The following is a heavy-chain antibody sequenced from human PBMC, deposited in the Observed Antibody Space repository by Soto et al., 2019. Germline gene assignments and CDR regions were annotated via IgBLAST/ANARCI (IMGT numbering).Heavy chain of an antibody. D-gene: IGHD6-13*01. J-gene: IGHJ4*02. CDR3: ARGRKGFSSSCYVD. CDR2: INDSGGT. CDR1: CGSFIGYY. V-gene: IGHV4-34*01. Sequence: PSETLSLTCAFYCGSFIGYYWTWIRQPPGKGLEWIGEINDSGGTDYNPSLKSRVTISLDTSKNQLSLKLSSVTAADTAVYYCARGRKGFSSSCYVDWGQGTLVTVSS.